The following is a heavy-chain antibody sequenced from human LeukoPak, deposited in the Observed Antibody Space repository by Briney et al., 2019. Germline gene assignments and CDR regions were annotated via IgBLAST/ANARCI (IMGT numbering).Heavy chain of an antibody. CDR1: GGSINSYH. CDR3: ARSESVSRFDP. D-gene: IGHD5/OR15-5a*01. Sequence: SETLSLTCTVSGGSINSYHWSWIRQPAGKGLEWMGRIYTSGSTNYNPSLKSRVTMSVDTSKNQFSLKLSSVTAADTAVYYCARSESVSRFDPWGQGTLVTVSS. V-gene: IGHV4-4*07. CDR2: IYTSGST. J-gene: IGHJ5*02.